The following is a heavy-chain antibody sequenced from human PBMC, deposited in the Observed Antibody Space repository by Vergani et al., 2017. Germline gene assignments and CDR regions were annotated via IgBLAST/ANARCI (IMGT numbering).Heavy chain of an antibody. D-gene: IGHD3-16*02. J-gene: IGHJ5*01. CDR1: GYTLTELS. CDR3: AGLRFGELSLTRSSWFDC. V-gene: IGHV1-24*01. CDR2: FDPEDGET. Sequence: QVQLVQSGAEVKKPGASVKVSCKVSGYTLTELSMHWVRQAPGKGLEWMEGFDPEDGETIYAQKFQGRVTMTEDTSTDTAYMELSSLRSEDTAVYYCAGLRFGELSLTRSSWFDCWGQGTLVIVSS.